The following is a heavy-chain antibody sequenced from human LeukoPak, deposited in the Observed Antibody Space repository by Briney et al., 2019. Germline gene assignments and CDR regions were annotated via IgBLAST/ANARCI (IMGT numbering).Heavy chain of an antibody. CDR1: GGSISSHY. D-gene: IGHD3-3*01. J-gene: IGHJ4*02. V-gene: IGHV4-59*11. Sequence: PSETLSLTCTVSGGSISSHYWSWIRQPPGKGLEWIGHIYYSGSTNYNPSLKSRVTISVDTSKNQFSLKLSSVTAADTAVYYCARAITIFGGDYFDYWGQGTLVTVSS. CDR3: ARAITIFGGDYFDY. CDR2: IYYSGST.